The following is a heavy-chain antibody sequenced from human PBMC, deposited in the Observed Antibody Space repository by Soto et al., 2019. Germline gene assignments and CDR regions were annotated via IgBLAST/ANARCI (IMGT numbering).Heavy chain of an antibody. J-gene: IGHJ4*02. Sequence: ASVKVSCKASGYTFTSYGISCVRQAPGQGLEWMGWISAYNGNTNYAQKLQGRVTMTTDTSTSTAYMELRSLRSDDTAVYYCATLRFLEWSQDYWGQGTLVTVSS. CDR1: GYTFTSYG. CDR3: ATLRFLEWSQDY. D-gene: IGHD3-3*01. V-gene: IGHV1-18*01. CDR2: ISAYNGNT.